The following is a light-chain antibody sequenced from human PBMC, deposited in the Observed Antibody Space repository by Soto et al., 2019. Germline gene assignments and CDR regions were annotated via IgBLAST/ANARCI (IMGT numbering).Light chain of an antibody. V-gene: IGKV1D-12*01. CDR1: QDINNW. CDR2: TTS. J-gene: IGKJ4*01. CDR3: QQANSFPLT. Sequence: DIQVTQSPSSVSASVRDRVTITCRASQDINNWLAWYQQKPGKAPNLLIYTTSNLQSGVPSRFSGIGSGTDFTLTISSLQPEDFATYYCQQANSFPLTFGGGTKVEIK.